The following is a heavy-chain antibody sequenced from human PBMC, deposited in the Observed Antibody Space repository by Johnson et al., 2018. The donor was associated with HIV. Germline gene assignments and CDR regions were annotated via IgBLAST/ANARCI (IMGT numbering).Heavy chain of an antibody. V-gene: IGHV3-49*04. J-gene: IGHJ3*02. D-gene: IGHD1-7*01. CDR3: ARERNYGTHAAFDI. CDR1: GFTFGDYA. CDR2: IRSKAYGGTA. Sequence: EQLVESGGGLVQPGRSLRLSCTASGFTFGDYAMSWVRQAPGKGLEWVGFIRSKAYGGTAEYAASVKGRFTISRDDYKSIAYRQMNSLKTEDTAVYYCARERNYGTHAAFDIWGQGTMVTVSS.